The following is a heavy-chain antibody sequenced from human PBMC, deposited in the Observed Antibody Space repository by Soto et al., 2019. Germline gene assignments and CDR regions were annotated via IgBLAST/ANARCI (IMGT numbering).Heavy chain of an antibody. Sequence: GASVKVSCKASGYTFTSYGISWVRQAPGQGLEWMGWISAYNSNTNYAQKLQGRVTMTTDTSTSTAYMELRSLRSDDTAVYYCARVYDSSGYSYGPPDYWGQGTLVTVSS. J-gene: IGHJ4*02. CDR3: ARVYDSSGYSYGPPDY. CDR2: ISAYNSNT. V-gene: IGHV1-18*04. D-gene: IGHD3-22*01. CDR1: GYTFTSYG.